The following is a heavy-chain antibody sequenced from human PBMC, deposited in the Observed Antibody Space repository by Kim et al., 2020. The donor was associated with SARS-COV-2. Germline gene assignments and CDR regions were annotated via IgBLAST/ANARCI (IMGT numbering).Heavy chain of an antibody. J-gene: IGHJ5*02. CDR3: AKVGPWIQLWLPTPRREPGAWDLWLAP. Sequence: GGSLRLSCAASGFTFSSYAMSWVRQAPGKGLEWVSAISGSGGSTYYADSVKGRFTISRDNSKNTLYLQMNSLRAEDTAVYYCAKVGPWIQLWLPTPRREPGAWDLWLAPWGQGTLVTVS. CDR1: GFTFSSYA. CDR2: ISGSGGST. D-gene: IGHD5-18*01. V-gene: IGHV3-23*01.